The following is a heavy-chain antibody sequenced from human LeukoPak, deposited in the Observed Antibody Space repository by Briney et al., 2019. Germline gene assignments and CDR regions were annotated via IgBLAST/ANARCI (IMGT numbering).Heavy chain of an antibody. CDR2: INHSGST. J-gene: IGHJ4*02. Sequence: PSETLSLTCAVYGGSFSGYYWSWIRQPPGKGLEWIGEINHSGSTNYNPSLKSRVTISVDTSKNQFSLKLSSVTAADTAVYYCAREDTGPSDYWGRGTLVTVSS. CDR1: GGSFSGYY. CDR3: AREDTGPSDY. D-gene: IGHD2-15*01. V-gene: IGHV4-34*01.